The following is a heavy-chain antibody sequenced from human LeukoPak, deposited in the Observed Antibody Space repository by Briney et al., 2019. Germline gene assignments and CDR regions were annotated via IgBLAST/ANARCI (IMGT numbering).Heavy chain of an antibody. CDR1: GGSISSCDYY. V-gene: IGHV4-30-4*01. CDR3: ARVVPAANGVHKHFDY. Sequence: SQTLFLTCTVSGGSISSCDYYWSRIRQPPGKGLEWIGYIYYSGSTYYNPSLTSRVTISVDTSKNQFSLKLSSVTAADTAVYYCARVVPAANGVHKHFDYWGQGTLVTVSS. CDR2: IYYSGST. D-gene: IGHD2-2*01. J-gene: IGHJ4*02.